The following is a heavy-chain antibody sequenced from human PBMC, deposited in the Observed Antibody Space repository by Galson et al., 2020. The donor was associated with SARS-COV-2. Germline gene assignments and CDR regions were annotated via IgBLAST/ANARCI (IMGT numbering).Heavy chain of an antibody. V-gene: IGHV4-34*01. CDR2: INHSGST. Sequence: SETLSLTCGVFGGSFSGDYWGWIRQPPGKGLEWIGEINHSGSTNYNSSLKSRVTLSVDTSKKQLSLKMRSVTAADTAAYYCARGGRYGSDIWGQGTMVTVSS. D-gene: IGHD4-17*01. J-gene: IGHJ3*02. CDR1: GGSFSGDY. CDR3: ARGGRYGSDI.